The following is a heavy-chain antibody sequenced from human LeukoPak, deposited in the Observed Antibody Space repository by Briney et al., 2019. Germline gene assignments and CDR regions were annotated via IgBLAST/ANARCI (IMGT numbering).Heavy chain of an antibody. CDR3: ARGYCSGGSCYGGY. CDR2: INPNSGGT. V-gene: IGHV1-2*02. Sequence: GASVKVSCKASGYTFTGYYMHWVRQAPGQGLEWTGWINPNSGGTNYAQKFQGRVTMTRDTSISTAYMELSRLRSDDTAVYYCARGYCSGGSCYGGYWGQGTLVTVSS. CDR1: GYTFTGYY. D-gene: IGHD2-15*01. J-gene: IGHJ4*02.